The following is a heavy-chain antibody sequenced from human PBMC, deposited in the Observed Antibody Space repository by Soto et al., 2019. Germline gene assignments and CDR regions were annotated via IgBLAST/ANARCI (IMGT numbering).Heavy chain of an antibody. D-gene: IGHD6-19*01. J-gene: IGHJ4*02. V-gene: IGHV3-30*18. CDR3: AKVGIAVKAYYFDY. Sequence: PGGSLRLSCAASGFTFSSYGMHWVRQAPGKGLEWVAVISYDGSNKYYADSVKGRFTISRDNSKNTLYLQMNSLRAEDTAVYYSAKVGIAVKAYYFDYWGQGPLVTVSS. CDR1: GFTFSSYG. CDR2: ISYDGSNK.